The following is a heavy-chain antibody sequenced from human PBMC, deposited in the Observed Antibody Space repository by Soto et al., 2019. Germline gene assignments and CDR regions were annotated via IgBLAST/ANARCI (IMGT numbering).Heavy chain of an antibody. D-gene: IGHD6-6*01. CDR1: GYTFTSYG. CDR3: ARGRKWSIAARPYYYYYYMDV. Sequence: GASVKVSCKASGYTFTSYGINWVRQATGQGLEWMGWMNPNSGNTGYAQKFQGRVTMTRNTSISTAYMELSSLRSEDTAVYYCARGRKWSIAARPYYYYYYMDVWGKGTTVTVSS. CDR2: MNPNSGNT. V-gene: IGHV1-8*02. J-gene: IGHJ6*03.